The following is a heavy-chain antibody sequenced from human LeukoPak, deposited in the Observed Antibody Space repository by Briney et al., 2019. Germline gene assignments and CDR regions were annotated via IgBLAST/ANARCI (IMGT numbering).Heavy chain of an antibody. CDR1: GFAFSSYT. CDR2: ISSSSDYR. J-gene: IGHJ4*02. V-gene: IGHV3-21*01. Sequence: GGSLRLSCAASGFAFSSYTLNWVRQAPGKGLEWVSAISSSSDYRYYADSVKGRFTISRDNAKNSLFLQMNSLRAEDTAVYYCAVQRGLDYWGQGTLVTVSS. D-gene: IGHD3-22*01. CDR3: AVQRGLDY.